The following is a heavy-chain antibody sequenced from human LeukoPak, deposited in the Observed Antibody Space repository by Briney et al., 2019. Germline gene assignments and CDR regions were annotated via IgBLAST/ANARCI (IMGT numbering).Heavy chain of an antibody. D-gene: IGHD4-11*01. CDR1: GFDFSNYW. CDR2: IKQDGSEK. V-gene: IGHV3-7*03. Sequence: GGSLRLSCAASGFDFSNYWMYWVRQAPGKGLEWVANIKQDGSEKYYVDSVRGRFTISRDNAKNSLSLQMNSLRAEDTAVYYCASNYGGWGQGTLDTVSS. CDR3: ASNYGG. J-gene: IGHJ4*02.